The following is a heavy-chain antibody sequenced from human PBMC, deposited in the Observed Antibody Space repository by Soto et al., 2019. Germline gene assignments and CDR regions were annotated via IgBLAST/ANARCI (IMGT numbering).Heavy chain of an antibody. CDR3: ARGRYCLTGRCFPNWFDS. D-gene: IGHD7-27*01. Sequence: QVQLLESGPGLVKPSQTLSLTCSVSGDSISNLDYFWAWIRQPPGQALEYIGYIYKSATTYDNPSFENRVAISVDTSKRQFSLNVTSVTAADTAVYFCARGRYCLTGRCFPNWFDSWGQGALVTVSS. CDR1: GDSISNLDYF. J-gene: IGHJ5*01. CDR2: IYKSATT. V-gene: IGHV4-30-4*01.